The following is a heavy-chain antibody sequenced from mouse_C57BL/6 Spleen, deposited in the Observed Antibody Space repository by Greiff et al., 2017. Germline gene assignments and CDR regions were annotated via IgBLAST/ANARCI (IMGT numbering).Heavy chain of an antibody. J-gene: IGHJ4*01. D-gene: IGHD1-1*01. CDR2: IDPSDSYT. CDR3: ARILGSGYVGAMDY. Sequence: QVQLQQPGAELVMPGASVKLSCKASGYTFTSYWMHWVKQRPGQGLEWIGEIDPSDSYTNYNQKFKGKSTLTVDKSSSTAYMQLSSLTSEDSAVYYCARILGSGYVGAMDYWGQGTSVTVSS. V-gene: IGHV1-69*01. CDR1: GYTFTSYW.